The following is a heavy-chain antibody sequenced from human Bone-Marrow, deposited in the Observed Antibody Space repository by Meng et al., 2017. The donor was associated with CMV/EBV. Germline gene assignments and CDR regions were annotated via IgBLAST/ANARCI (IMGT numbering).Heavy chain of an antibody. V-gene: IGHV1-69*02. D-gene: IGHD2-2*01. CDR1: GGTFSSYT. CDR3: ARWLVVVPAAQIIYYGMDV. J-gene: IGHJ6*02. Sequence: SVKVSCKASGGTFSSYTISWVRQAPGQGLEWMGRIIPILGIANYAQKFQGRVTITADKSTSTAYMELRSLRSDDTAVYYCARWLVVVPAAQIIYYGMDVWGQGTTVTVSS. CDR2: IIPILGIA.